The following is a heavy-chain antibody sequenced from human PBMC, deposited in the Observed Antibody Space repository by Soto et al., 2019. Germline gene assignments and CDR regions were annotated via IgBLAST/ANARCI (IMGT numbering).Heavy chain of an antibody. CDR1: GYTFTNYG. V-gene: IGHV1-18*01. Sequence: QVQLVQSGAEVKKPGASVKVSCKAAGYTFTNYGIGWVRQAPGQGLEWMGWIVTYNGNTQSTQKLQGRVTMTTDTSTSTAYMELRSVRSDDTAVYYCARGPQSSGRRGKSFDAWGQGTMVTVSS. D-gene: IGHD6-19*01. CDR3: ARGPQSSGRRGKSFDA. CDR2: IVTYNGNT. J-gene: IGHJ5*02.